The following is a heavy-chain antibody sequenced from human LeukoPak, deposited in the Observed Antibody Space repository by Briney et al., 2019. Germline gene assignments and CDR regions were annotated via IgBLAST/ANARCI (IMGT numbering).Heavy chain of an antibody. D-gene: IGHD5-18*01. Sequence: PGGSLRLSCVVSGFTFSSYSMNWVRQAPGKGLEWASSISSSSSYIHYADSVKGRFTISRDNAKSSLYLQMNSLRAEDTAVYYCARDRGYGYLFDYWGQGTLVTVSS. CDR1: GFTFSSYS. CDR3: ARDRGYGYLFDY. J-gene: IGHJ4*02. V-gene: IGHV3-21*01. CDR2: ISSSSSYI.